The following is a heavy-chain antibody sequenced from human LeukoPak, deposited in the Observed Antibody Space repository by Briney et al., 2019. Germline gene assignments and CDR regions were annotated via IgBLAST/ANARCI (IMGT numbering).Heavy chain of an antibody. Sequence: SETLSLTCAVYGGSFSGYYWSWIRQPPGKGLEWIGEINHSGSTNYNPSLKSRVTISVDTSKNQFSLKLSSVTAADTAVYYCARRDGDHGRTYRGWFDPWGQGTLVTVSS. CDR1: GGSFSGYY. CDR3: ARRDGDHGRTYRGWFDP. J-gene: IGHJ5*02. CDR2: INHSGST. V-gene: IGHV4-34*01. D-gene: IGHD4-17*01.